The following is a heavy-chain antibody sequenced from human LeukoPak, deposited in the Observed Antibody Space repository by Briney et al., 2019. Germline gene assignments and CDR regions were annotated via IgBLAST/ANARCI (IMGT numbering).Heavy chain of an antibody. V-gene: IGHV4-30-4*08. CDR3: AREVRAVAGHFDY. D-gene: IGHD6-19*01. CDR2: IYYSGST. CDR1: GGSISSGDYY. J-gene: IGHJ4*02. Sequence: SETLSLTCTVSGGSISSGDYYWSWIRQPPGKGLEWIGYIYYSGSTYYNPSLKSRVTISVDTSKNQFSLKLSSVTAADTAVYYCAREVRAVAGHFDYWGQGTLVTVSS.